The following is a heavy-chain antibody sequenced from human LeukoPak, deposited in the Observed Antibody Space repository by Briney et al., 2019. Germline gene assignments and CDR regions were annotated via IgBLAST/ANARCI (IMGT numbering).Heavy chain of an antibody. J-gene: IGHJ5*02. Sequence: GGSLRLSCAASGFTFSSFSMNWVRQAPGKGLEWVSYISSSSSTIYYADSVKGRFTISRDNAKNSLYLQMNSLRAEDTAVYYCARVYRVRATGWFDPWGREPWSPSPQ. CDR2: ISSSSSTI. D-gene: IGHD3-10*01. CDR3: ARVYRVRATGWFDP. V-gene: IGHV3-48*04. CDR1: GFTFSSFS.